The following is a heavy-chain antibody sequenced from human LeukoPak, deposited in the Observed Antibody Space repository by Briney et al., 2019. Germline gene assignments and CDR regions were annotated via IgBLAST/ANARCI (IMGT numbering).Heavy chain of an antibody. D-gene: IGHD1-1*01. J-gene: IGHJ4*02. CDR3: ARTFMDGYTRNGAYYFDY. CDR1: GFTFSDYY. CDR2: ISSSGSTI. Sequence: PGGSLRLSCAASGFTFSDYYMSWIRQAPGKGLEWVSYISSSGSTIYYADSVKGRFTISRDNAKNSLYLQMNSLRAEDTAVYYCARTFMDGYTRNGAYYFDYWGQGTLVTVSS. V-gene: IGHV3-11*01.